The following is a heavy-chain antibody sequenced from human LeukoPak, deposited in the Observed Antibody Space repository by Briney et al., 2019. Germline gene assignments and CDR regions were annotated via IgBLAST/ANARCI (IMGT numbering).Heavy chain of an antibody. V-gene: IGHV5-51*01. D-gene: IGHD5-24*01. J-gene: IGHJ4*02. CDR3: ARRDGYNHVDY. CDR2: VYPDDSDT. Sequence: GESLKISCKASGYTFTDYWIAWVRQMPGKGLELMGIVYPDDSDTRYSPSFQGQVTISADESINTAYLQWSGLKASDTAIYYCARRDGYNHVDYWGQGTLVTVSS. CDR1: GYTFTDYW.